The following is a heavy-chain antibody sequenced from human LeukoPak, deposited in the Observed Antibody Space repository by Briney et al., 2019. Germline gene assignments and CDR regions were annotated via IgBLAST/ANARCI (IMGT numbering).Heavy chain of an antibody. CDR3: AVSEWELPASFDY. D-gene: IGHD1-26*01. J-gene: IGHJ4*02. V-gene: IGHV3-21*01. Sequence: GGSLRLSCAASGFTFSSYSMNWVRQAPGKGLEWVSSISSSSSYIYYADSVKGRFTISRDNAKNSLYLQMNSLRAEDTAVYYCAVSEWELPASFDYWGQGTLVTVSS. CDR2: ISSSSSYI. CDR1: GFTFSSYS.